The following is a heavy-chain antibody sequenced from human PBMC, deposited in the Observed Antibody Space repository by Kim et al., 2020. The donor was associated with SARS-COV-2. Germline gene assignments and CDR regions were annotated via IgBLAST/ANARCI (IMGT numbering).Heavy chain of an antibody. J-gene: IGHJ6*02. D-gene: IGHD2-15*01. V-gene: IGHV4-34*01. CDR2: INHSGST. CDR3: ARGPIAYCSGGSCYVNYYYYGMDV. CDR1: GGSFSGYY. Sequence: SETLSLTCAVYGGSFSGYYWSWIRQPPGKGLEWIGEINHSGSTNYNPSLKSRVTISVDTSKNQFSLKLSSVTAADTAVYYCARGPIAYCSGGSCYVNYYYYGMDVWGQGTTVTVSS.